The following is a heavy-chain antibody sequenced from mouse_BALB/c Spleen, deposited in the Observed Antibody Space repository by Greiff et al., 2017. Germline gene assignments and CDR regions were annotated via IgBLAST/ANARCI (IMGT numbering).Heavy chain of an antibody. CDR1: GYAFSSSW. Sequence: VQLQQSGPELVKPGASVKISCKASGYAFSSSWMNWVKQRPGQGLGWIGRIYPGDGDTNYNGKFKGKATLTADKSSSTAYMQLSSLTSVDSAVYFCARHYYGNYLYAMDYWGQGTSVTVSS. V-gene: IGHV1-82*01. CDR3: ARHYYGNYLYAMDY. CDR2: IYPGDGDT. J-gene: IGHJ4*01. D-gene: IGHD2-1*01.